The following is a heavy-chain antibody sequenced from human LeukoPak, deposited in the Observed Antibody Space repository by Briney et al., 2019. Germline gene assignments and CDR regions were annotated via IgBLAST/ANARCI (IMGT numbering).Heavy chain of an antibody. CDR1: GGSISSGGHY. V-gene: IGHV4-61*02. Sequence: PSQTLSLTCTVSGGSISSGGHYWSWIRQPAGKGLEYLGRIYSTGSTNYNPSLRSRVTISVDKSKNQFSLQLSSLTAADTAVYYCARVVWTSYSSLHFDYWGQGTLVTVSS. CDR2: IYSTGST. CDR3: ARVVWTSYSSLHFDY. J-gene: IGHJ4*01. D-gene: IGHD6-13*01.